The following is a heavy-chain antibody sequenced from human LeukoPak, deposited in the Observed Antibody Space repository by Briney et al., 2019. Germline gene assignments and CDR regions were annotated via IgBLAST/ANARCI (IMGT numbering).Heavy chain of an antibody. CDR1: GYSFTSYC. Sequence: GESLKISCKGSGYSFTSYCIGWVRLMPGKGLEWMGIIYPGDSDTRYSLSFQGQVTISADKSISTAYLQWSSLKASDTAMYYCASPAIRERGYSYGLAFDIWGQGTMVTVSS. CDR2: IYPGDSDT. CDR3: ASPAIRERGYSYGLAFDI. J-gene: IGHJ3*02. V-gene: IGHV5-51*01. D-gene: IGHD5-18*01.